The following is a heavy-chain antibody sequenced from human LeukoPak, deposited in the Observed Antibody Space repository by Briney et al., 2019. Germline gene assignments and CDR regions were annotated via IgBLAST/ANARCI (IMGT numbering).Heavy chain of an antibody. CDR2: TSSDGSNK. J-gene: IGHJ6*02. Sequence: PGGSLRLSCAVSGFTFSSYAMHWVRQAPGKGLEWVAVTSSDGSNKDYADSVKGRFTISRDNSKNTLYLQMDSLRSEDTAVYYCTREVLVRGVRYHGMDVWGQGTTVTVSS. CDR1: GFTFSSYA. V-gene: IGHV3-30-3*01. CDR3: TREVLVRGVRYHGMDV. D-gene: IGHD3-10*01.